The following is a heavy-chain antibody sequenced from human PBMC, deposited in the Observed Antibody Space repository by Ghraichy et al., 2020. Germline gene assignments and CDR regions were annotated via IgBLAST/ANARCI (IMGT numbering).Heavy chain of an antibody. V-gene: IGHV3-30*18. CDR3: AKARIAARRTFDY. J-gene: IGHJ4*02. Sequence: GGSLRLSCAASGFTFSSYGMHWVRQAPGKGLEWVAVISYDGSNKYYADSVKGRFTISRDNSKNTLYLQMNSLRAEDTAVYYCAKARIAARRTFDYWGQGTLVTVSS. CDR2: ISYDGSNK. D-gene: IGHD6-6*01. CDR1: GFTFSSYG.